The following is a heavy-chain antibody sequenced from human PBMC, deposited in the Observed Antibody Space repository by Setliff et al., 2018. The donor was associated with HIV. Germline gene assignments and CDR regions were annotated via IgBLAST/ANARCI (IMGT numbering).Heavy chain of an antibody. CDR3: ARGGSRGSWYWDY. CDR1: GGFLSTGGYS. CDR2: IYHSGNT. D-gene: IGHD6-13*01. V-gene: IGHV4-30-2*01. Sequence: SETLSLTCTVSGGFLSTGGYSWSWIRQPPGKGLEWIGYIYHSGNTYYNPSLKSRVSISVDRSKNHFSPRLSSVTAADTAVYYCARGGSRGSWYWDYWGQGTLVTVSS. J-gene: IGHJ4*02.